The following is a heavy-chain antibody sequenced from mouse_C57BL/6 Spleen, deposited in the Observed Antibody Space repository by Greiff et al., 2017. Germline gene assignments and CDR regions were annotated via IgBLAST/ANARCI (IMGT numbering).Heavy chain of an antibody. CDR1: GFTFSSYA. Sequence: EVQLMESGGGLVKPGGSLKLSCAASGFTFSSYAMSWVRQTPEQRLEWVATISDGGSYTYYPDNVKGRFTITRDNAKNNLYLQMSHLKSEDTAMYYCARDRGGSYFDYWGQGTTLTVSS. CDR2: ISDGGSYT. CDR3: ARDRGGSYFDY. V-gene: IGHV5-4*01. J-gene: IGHJ2*01.